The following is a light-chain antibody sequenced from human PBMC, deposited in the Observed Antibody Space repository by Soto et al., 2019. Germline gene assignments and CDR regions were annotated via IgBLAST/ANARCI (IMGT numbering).Light chain of an antibody. CDR2: GAS. CDR1: QSVSSN. V-gene: IGKV3-15*01. Sequence: VMTQSPATLSVSPGERATLSCRASQSVSSNLAWYQQQPGQAPRLLIYGASTRATGIPARFSGSGSGTEFTLTISSLQSEDFAVYYCQQYNNWPPWTFGQGTKVDIK. CDR3: QQYNNWPPWT. J-gene: IGKJ1*01.